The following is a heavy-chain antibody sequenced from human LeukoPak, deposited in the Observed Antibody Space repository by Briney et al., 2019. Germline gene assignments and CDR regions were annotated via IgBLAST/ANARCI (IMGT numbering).Heavy chain of an antibody. CDR3: AKDTAAGVLRLGELSGDFDY. J-gene: IGHJ4*02. D-gene: IGHD3-16*02. V-gene: IGHV3-48*04. CDR1: GFTFSSYS. CDR2: ISSSSSTI. Sequence: PGGSLRLSCSASGFTFSSYSMNWVRQAPGKGLEWVSYISSSSSTIYYADSVKGRFTISRDNAKNSLYLQMNSLRAEDTAVYYCAKDTAAGVLRLGELSGDFDYWGQGTLVTVSS.